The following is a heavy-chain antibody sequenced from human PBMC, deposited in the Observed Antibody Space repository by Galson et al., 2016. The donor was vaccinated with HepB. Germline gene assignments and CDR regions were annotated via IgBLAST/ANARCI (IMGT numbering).Heavy chain of an antibody. Sequence: SLRLSCAVSGFTLTASDMNWVRQAPGKGLEWMGYIDPTDGAIVYADRVKGRFTFTKDNAKDSLFLEMNNLGDDDTAVYYCARESGASWYLIDYWGQGTLVTVSS. D-gene: IGHD6-13*01. CDR2: IDPTDGAI. CDR3: ARESGASWYLIDY. CDR1: GFTLTASD. V-gene: IGHV3-48*02. J-gene: IGHJ4*02.